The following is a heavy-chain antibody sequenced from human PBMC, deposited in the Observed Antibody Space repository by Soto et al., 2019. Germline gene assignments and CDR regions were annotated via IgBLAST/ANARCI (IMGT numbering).Heavy chain of an antibody. D-gene: IGHD5-12*01. J-gene: IGHJ5*02. CDR1: GYTFFTYD. CDR3: ARHHGPTTSENWFDP. Sequence: QVHLVQSGVEVKTPGASVKVSCQASGYTFFTYDISWVRQAPGQGLEWMGWISTYSGDTKYAQKFQGRVTMTPDPSTTTAYLELRRLRSDDTAVYYCARHHGPTTSENWFDPWGQGTLVSVSS. V-gene: IGHV1-18*01. CDR2: ISTYSGDT.